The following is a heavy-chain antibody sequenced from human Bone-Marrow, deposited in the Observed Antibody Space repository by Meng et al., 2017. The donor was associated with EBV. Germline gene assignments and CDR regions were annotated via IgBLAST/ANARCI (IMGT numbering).Heavy chain of an antibody. D-gene: IGHD3-10*01. CDR1: GYTFSSFT. CDR3: VRFSNYVLDH. Sequence: QIRRVQSGGEVQKPGAAVRVSCKTSGYTFSSFTLNWVRQVPGQGFEWVGWIHGYSANTHYAQKFHGRVNMSTDTSTDTSYMELKNLRPDDTAIYYCVRFSNYVLDHWGQGTLVTVSS. V-gene: IGHV1-18*01. J-gene: IGHJ4*02. CDR2: IHGYSANT.